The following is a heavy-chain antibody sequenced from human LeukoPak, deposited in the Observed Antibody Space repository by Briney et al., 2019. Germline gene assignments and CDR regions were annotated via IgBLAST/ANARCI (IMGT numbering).Heavy chain of an antibody. CDR2: IYTSGST. Sequence: PSETLSLTCTVSGGSISSYYWSWIRQPAGKGLEWIGRIYTSGSTNYNPSLKTRVTMSVDTSKNQFSLKLSSVTAADTAVYYCAREPYGSGSYPHYMDVWGKGTTVTVSS. CDR1: GGSISSYY. D-gene: IGHD3-10*01. V-gene: IGHV4-4*07. CDR3: AREPYGSGSYPHYMDV. J-gene: IGHJ6*03.